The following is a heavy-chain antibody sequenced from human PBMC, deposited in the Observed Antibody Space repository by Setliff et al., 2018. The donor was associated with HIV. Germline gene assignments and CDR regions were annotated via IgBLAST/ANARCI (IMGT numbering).Heavy chain of an antibody. D-gene: IGHD3-3*01. CDR1: GYTFNNYG. Sequence: ASVKVSCKALGYTFNNYGVTWVRQAPGQGLEWVGWINTDSANTNYAQKFLGRVTITTDTSTNTVYMDLRSLKSDDTAVYYCARDPTAPSVTLCGVAGGTYWFDPWGQGTLVTVSS. V-gene: IGHV1-18*01. CDR3: ARDPTAPSVTLCGVAGGTYWFDP. CDR2: INTDSANT. J-gene: IGHJ5*02.